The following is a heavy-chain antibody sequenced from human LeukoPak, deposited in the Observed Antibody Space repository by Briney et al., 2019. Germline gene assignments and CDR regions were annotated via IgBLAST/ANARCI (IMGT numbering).Heavy chain of an antibody. Sequence: GGSLRLSCAASGFTFSSYAMTWVRQAPGKGLEWVSAISGSGGIPYHADSVKGRFTISRDNSKNTLYLQMNSLRAEDTAVYYCAKDRGVVVPENWFDPWGQGTLVTVSS. CDR2: ISGSGGIP. CDR3: AKDRGVVVPENWFDP. J-gene: IGHJ5*02. CDR1: GFTFSSYA. D-gene: IGHD2-2*01. V-gene: IGHV3-23*01.